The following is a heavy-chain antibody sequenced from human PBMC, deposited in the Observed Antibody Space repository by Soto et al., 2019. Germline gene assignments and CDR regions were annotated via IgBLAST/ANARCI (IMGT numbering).Heavy chain of an antibody. D-gene: IGHD1-20*01. Sequence: AWVKVSCKASGYAFTGYDMHGVRQAPGQGREGMGWIKANSGGTNYGQKFQGWVPMTTHTSISTAHMELSRLRSHPTAVYYSARGLTGTLPYYYDMYVRGKGPTVTVSS. J-gene: IGHJ6*03. V-gene: IGHV1-2*04. CDR3: ARGLTGTLPYYYDMYV. CDR1: GYAFTGYD. CDR2: IKANSGGT.